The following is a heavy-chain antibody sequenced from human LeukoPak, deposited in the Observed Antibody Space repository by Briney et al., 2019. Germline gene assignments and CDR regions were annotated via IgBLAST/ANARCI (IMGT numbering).Heavy chain of an antibody. CDR3: ARQDYYDSSHY. CDR1: GYTFTSYN. Sequence: ASVKVSCEASGYTFTSYNMHWVRQAPGQGLEWMGKINPSGGSTTYAQKFRGRVTMTRDTSTSTVYMELSSLRSEDTAVYYCARQDYYDSSHYWGQGTLVTVSS. CDR2: INPSGGST. D-gene: IGHD3-22*01. V-gene: IGHV1-46*03. J-gene: IGHJ4*02.